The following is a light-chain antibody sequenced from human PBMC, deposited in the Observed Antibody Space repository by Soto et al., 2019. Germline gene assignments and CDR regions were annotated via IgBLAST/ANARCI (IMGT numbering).Light chain of an antibody. J-gene: IGLJ2*01. CDR1: SSNIGTNT. CDR2: GNY. CDR3: AACDDGLNVPV. V-gene: IGLV1-44*01. Sequence: QSVLTQPPSASGTPGQRVTISCSGSSSNIGTNTVNWYQQFPGTAPKLLIYGNYQRPSGVPDRFSGYKSGTAASLAISGLQYEDEDDYHCAACDDGLNVPVFGGGTKLTVL.